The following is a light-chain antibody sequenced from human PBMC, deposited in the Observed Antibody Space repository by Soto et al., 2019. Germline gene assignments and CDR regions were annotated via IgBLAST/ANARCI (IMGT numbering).Light chain of an antibody. CDR1: QYISSW. V-gene: IGKV1-5*01. CDR2: DAS. CDR3: QQYEGYPYT. Sequence: DIHMTQSPSTLSASVGDRVTITCRASQYISSWLAWYQQKPGKAPKLLIYDASSLESGVPSTFSGSRSGTEFTLTISSLQPDDFATYYCQQYEGYPYTFGQGTKLEIK. J-gene: IGKJ2*01.